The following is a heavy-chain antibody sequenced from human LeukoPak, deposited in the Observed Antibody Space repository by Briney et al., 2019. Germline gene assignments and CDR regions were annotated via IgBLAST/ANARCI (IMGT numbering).Heavy chain of an antibody. D-gene: IGHD3-22*01. CDR3: ARLSGYYDSSGYYYYYYMDV. Sequence: TSETLSLTCAVYGGSFSGYYWSWIRQPPGKGLEWIGEINHSGSTNYNPSLKSRVTISVDTSKNQFSLKLSSVTAADTAVYYCARLSGYYDSSGYYYYYYMDVWGKGTTVTVSS. CDR2: INHSGST. V-gene: IGHV4-34*01. J-gene: IGHJ6*03. CDR1: GGSFSGYY.